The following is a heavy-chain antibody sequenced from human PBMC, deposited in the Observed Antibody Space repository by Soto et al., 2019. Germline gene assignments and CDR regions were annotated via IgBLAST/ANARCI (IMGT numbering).Heavy chain of an antibody. D-gene: IGHD7-27*01. V-gene: IGHV1-2*04. CDR1: GYTFTGYY. CDR2: SNHNSGGT. Sequence: ASVKVSCKASGYTFTGYYMHWVRQAPGQGLEWMVWSNHNSGGTNYAQKFQGWVTMTRDTSISTAYMERSRLRSDDVAEYFCARSHNWGSGAFDIWGQVTMVTVSS. CDR3: ARSHNWGSGAFDI. J-gene: IGHJ3*02.